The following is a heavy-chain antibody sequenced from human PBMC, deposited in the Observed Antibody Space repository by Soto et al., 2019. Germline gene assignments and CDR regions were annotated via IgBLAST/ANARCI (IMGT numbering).Heavy chain of an antibody. J-gene: IGHJ6*03. V-gene: IGHV3-23*01. Sequence: LSCAASGFTFSNYAMSWVRQAPGKGLEWVSAISGSGGSTYYADSVKGRFTISRDHSKNTLYLQMNSLRAEDTAIFYCAKIPTAYDYYMDVWGKGTTVTVSS. CDR1: GFTFSNYA. CDR3: AKIPTAYDYYMDV. CDR2: ISGSGGST. D-gene: IGHD2-21*01.